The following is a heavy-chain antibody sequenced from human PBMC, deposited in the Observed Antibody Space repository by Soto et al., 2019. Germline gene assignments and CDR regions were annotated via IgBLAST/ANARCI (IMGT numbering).Heavy chain of an antibody. D-gene: IGHD3-10*01. CDR2: IYYNGNT. CDR3: AGAFITMVRGVVINWFDP. Sequence: QVQVQESGPGLVKPSETLALTCSVSGASFSSYYWSWIRQPPGKGLEWIGYIYYNGNTDYNPSLKSRVTMSVDTSKNQFFLKLTSVPAADTAVYYCAGAFITMVRGVVINWFDPWGQGTLVTVSS. CDR1: GASFSSYY. V-gene: IGHV4-59*01. J-gene: IGHJ5*02.